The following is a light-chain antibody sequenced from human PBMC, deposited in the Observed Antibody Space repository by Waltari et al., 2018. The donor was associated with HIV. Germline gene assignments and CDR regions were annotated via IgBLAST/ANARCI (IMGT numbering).Light chain of an antibody. V-gene: IGLV2-8*01. CDR1: SSDLGDDKY. J-gene: IGLJ1*01. CDR2: GVT. CDR3: CSYAGRGSHV. Sequence: QSALPQPHSASGSLGQSVTIFCTAISSDLGDDKYVSWYQQHPGKAPKLLIYGVTQRPSGVPGRFSGSKSGNTASLTVSGLQPDDEADYYCCSYAGRGSHVFGSGTSVTVL.